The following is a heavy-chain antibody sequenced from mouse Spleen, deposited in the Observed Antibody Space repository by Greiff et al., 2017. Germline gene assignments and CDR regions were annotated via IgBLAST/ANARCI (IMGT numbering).Heavy chain of an antibody. CDR1: GFTFSDAW. V-gene: IGHV6-6*01. CDR3: TRGGNYRYWYFDV. CDR2: IRNKANNHAT. J-gene: IGHJ1*01. Sequence: VQLKESGGGLVQPGGSMKLSCAASGFTFSDAWMDWVRQSPEKGLEWVAEIRNKANNHATYYAESVKGRFTISRDDSKSSVYLQMNSLRAEDTGIYYCTRGGNYRYWYFDVWGAGTTVTVSS. D-gene: IGHD2-1*01.